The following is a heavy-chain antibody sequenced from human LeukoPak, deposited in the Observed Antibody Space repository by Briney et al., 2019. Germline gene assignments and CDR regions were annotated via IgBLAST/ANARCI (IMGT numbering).Heavy chain of an antibody. V-gene: IGHV3-9*01. Sequence: GGSLRLSCAASGFTFDDYAMHWVRQAPGKGLEWVSSISWNSGSIAYADSVKGRFTISRDNAKNSLYLQMNSLRPEDTALYYCAKLTGYSTGWVDYWGQGTLVTVSS. D-gene: IGHD6-19*01. CDR3: AKLTGYSTGWVDY. CDR2: ISWNSGSI. CDR1: GFTFDDYA. J-gene: IGHJ4*02.